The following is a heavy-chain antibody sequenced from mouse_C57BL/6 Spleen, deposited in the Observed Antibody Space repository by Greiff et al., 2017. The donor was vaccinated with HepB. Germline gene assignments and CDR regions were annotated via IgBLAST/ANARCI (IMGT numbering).Heavy chain of an antibody. Sequence: EVQRVESGGDLVKPGGSLKLSCAASGFTFSSYGMSWVRQTPDKRLEWVATISSGGSYTYYPDSVKGRFTISRDNAKNTLYLQMSSLKSEDTAMYYCARHRDGTPYYFDYWGQGTTLTVSS. J-gene: IGHJ2*01. CDR1: GFTFSSYG. D-gene: IGHD1-1*01. CDR2: ISSGGSYT. V-gene: IGHV5-6*01. CDR3: ARHRDGTPYYFDY.